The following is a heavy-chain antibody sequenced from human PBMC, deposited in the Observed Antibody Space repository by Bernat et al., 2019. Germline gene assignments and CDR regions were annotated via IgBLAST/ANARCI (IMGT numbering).Heavy chain of an antibody. J-gene: IGHJ4*02. D-gene: IGHD3-22*01. Sequence: VQLVESGGGVVQPGRSLRLSCAASGFTFSSNYMSWVRQAPGKGLEWVSVIYSGGSTYYADSVKGRFTISRDNSKNTLYLQMNSLRAEDTAVYYCASPSSGYYDAFDYWGQGTLVTVSS. V-gene: IGHV3-66*01. CDR1: GFTFSSNY. CDR2: IYSGGST. CDR3: ASPSSGYYDAFDY.